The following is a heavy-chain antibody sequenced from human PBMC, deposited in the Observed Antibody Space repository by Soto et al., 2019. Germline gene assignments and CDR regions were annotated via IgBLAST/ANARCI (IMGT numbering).Heavy chain of an antibody. CDR3: ARGLGGWAADRFDP. Sequence: ASVKVSCKVSGYTLTELSMHWVRQAPGKGLEWMGGFDPEDGETIYAQKFQGRVTMTEDTSTDTAYMELSSLRSEDTAVYYCARGLGGWAADRFDPWGQGTLVTVSS. CDR2: FDPEDGET. J-gene: IGHJ5*02. CDR1: GYTLTELS. V-gene: IGHV1-24*01. D-gene: IGHD2-15*01.